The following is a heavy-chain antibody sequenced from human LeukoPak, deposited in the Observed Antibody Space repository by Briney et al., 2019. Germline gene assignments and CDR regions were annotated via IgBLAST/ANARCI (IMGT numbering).Heavy chain of an antibody. J-gene: IGHJ4*02. Sequence: PGGSLRLSCAASGFTFSSYGMHWVRQAPGKGLEWVAVISYDGSNKYYADSVKGRFTISRDNSKNTLYLQMNSLRAEDTAVYYCAKDPDYDSSGYYYVGGFDYWGQGTLVTVSS. CDR3: AKDPDYDSSGYYYVGGFDY. CDR2: ISYDGSNK. V-gene: IGHV3-30*18. CDR1: GFTFSSYG. D-gene: IGHD3-22*01.